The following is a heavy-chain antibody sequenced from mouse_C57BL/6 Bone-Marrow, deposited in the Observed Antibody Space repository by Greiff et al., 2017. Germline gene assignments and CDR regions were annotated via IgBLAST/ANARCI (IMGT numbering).Heavy chain of an antibody. V-gene: IGHV5-4*01. CDR1: GFTFSSSA. CDR3: ARGPYDYGSTPFAY. Sequence: EVQLVESGGGLVKPGGSLKLSCAASGFTFSSSAMSWVRQTPEKRLEWVATISDGGSYTYYPDNVKGRFTISRDNAKNNLYLQMSHLKSEDTAMYYCARGPYDYGSTPFAYWGQGTLVTVSA. CDR2: ISDGGSYT. D-gene: IGHD1-1*01. J-gene: IGHJ3*01.